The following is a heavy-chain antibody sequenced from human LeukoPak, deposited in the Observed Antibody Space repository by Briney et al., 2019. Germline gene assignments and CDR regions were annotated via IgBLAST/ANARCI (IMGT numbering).Heavy chain of an antibody. CDR1: GYTFTSYA. Sequence: GASVKVSCKASGYTFTSYAMNWVRQAPGQGLEWMGWINTNTGNPTYAQGFTGRFVFSLDTSVSTAYLQISSLKAEDTAVYYCAREQMGIQLWLLGSYYYYMDVWGKGTTVTISS. CDR2: INTNTGNP. V-gene: IGHV7-4-1*02. D-gene: IGHD5-18*01. CDR3: AREQMGIQLWLLGSYYYYMDV. J-gene: IGHJ6*03.